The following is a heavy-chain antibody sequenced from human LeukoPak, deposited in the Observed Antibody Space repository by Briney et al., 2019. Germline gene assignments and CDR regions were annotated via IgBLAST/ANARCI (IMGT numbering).Heavy chain of an antibody. D-gene: IGHD2-2*01. Sequence: PGGSLRLSCLTSGFTLSTNAMSWVRQAPGKGLEWISGISGSGASTYYADSVKGRFTISRDNAKNSLYLQMNSLRAEDTAVYYCASTGDIVVVPAAIGPCWGQGTLVTVSS. V-gene: IGHV3-23*01. CDR2: ISGSGAST. J-gene: IGHJ4*02. CDR1: GFTLSTNA. CDR3: ASTGDIVVVPAAIGPC.